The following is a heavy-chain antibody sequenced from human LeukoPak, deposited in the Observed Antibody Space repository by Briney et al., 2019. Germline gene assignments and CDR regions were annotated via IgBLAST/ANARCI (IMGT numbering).Heavy chain of an antibody. CDR2: IIPIFGTA. CDR1: GGTFSSYA. J-gene: IGHJ5*02. V-gene: IGHV1-69*13. D-gene: IGHD3-22*01. CDR3: APYDSSGYKPFDP. Sequence: SVKVSCKASGGTFSSYATSWVRQAPGQGLEWMGGIIPIFGTANYAQKFQGRVTITADESTSTAYMELSSLRSEDTAVYYCAPYDSSGYKPFDPWGQGTLVTVSS.